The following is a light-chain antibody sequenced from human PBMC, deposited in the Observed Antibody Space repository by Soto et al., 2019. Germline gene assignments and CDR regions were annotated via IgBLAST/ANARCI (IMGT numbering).Light chain of an antibody. V-gene: IGLV2-14*01. Sequence: QSALTQPASVSGSPGQSITISCTGTSSDVGGYNYVSWYQQHPGKAPKLMIYEVSNRPSGVSNRFSGSKSGNTASLAISGLLSEDESDYYCATWDDSLNGWVFGGGTKVTVL. J-gene: IGLJ3*02. CDR1: SSDVGGYNY. CDR3: ATWDDSLNGWV. CDR2: EVS.